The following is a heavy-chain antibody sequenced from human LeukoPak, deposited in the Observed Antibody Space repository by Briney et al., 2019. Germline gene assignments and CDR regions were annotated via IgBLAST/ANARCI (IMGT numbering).Heavy chain of an antibody. J-gene: IGHJ6*03. V-gene: IGHV3-7*01. D-gene: IGHD3-16*01. CDR1: GFTFSSYW. CDR2: IKQDGSEK. Sequence: GGSLRLSCAASGFTFSSYWMSWVRQAPGKGLEWVANIKQDGSEKYSVDSVKGRFTMCRDNAKNSLYMQMNSLRVEDTAVYYCARVMSASVWRSYGSYYYYYYMDIWGKGTTVTVSS. CDR3: ARVMSASVWRSYGSYYYYYYMDI.